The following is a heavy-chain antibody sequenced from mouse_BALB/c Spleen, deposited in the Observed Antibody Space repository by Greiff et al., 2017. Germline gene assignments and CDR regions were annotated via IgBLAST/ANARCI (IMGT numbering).Heavy chain of an antibody. V-gene: IGHV5-15*02. CDR3: ARDRGRYGAMDY. D-gene: IGHD1-1*02. Sequence: EVKLMESGGGLVQPGGSRKLSCATSGFTFSDYGMAWVRQAPGKGPEWVAFISNLAYSIYYADTVTGRFTISRENAKNTLYLEMSSLRSEDTAIYYCARDRGRYGAMDYWGQGTTVTVSS. CDR1: GFTFSDYG. CDR2: ISNLAYSI. J-gene: IGHJ4*01.